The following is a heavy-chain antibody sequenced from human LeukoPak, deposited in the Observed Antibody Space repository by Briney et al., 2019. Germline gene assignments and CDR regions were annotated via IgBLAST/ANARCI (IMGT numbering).Heavy chain of an antibody. D-gene: IGHD3/OR15-3a*01. CDR3: AKMVKIIGRKHY. V-gene: IGHV3-74*01. Sequence: GGSLRLSCAASGFTFSNYWMHWVRQAPGKGLVWVSRIDNGGSDTRHADSVKGRFTISRDNAKNTLYLQMNSLRAEDTAVYYCAKMVKIIGRKHYWGQGTLVTVSS. CDR1: GFTFSNYW. CDR2: IDNGGSDT. J-gene: IGHJ4*02.